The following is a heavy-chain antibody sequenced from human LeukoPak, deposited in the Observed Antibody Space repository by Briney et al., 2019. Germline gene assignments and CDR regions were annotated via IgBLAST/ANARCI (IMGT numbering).Heavy chain of an antibody. CDR3: AKLGNTQYYCDSSGYPYYFDY. J-gene: IGHJ4*02. Sequence: GGSLRLSCAASGFTFSSYAMSWVRQAPGKGLEWVSAISGSGGSTYYADSVKGRFTISRDNSKNTLYLQMNSLRAEDTAVYYCAKLGNTQYYCDSSGYPYYFDYWGQGTLVTVSS. D-gene: IGHD3-22*01. V-gene: IGHV3-23*01. CDR2: ISGSGGST. CDR1: GFTFSSYA.